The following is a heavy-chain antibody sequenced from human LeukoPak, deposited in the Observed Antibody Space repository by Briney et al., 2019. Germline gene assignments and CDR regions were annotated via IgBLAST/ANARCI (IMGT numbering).Heavy chain of an antibody. CDR2: INPNSGGT. CDR3: ARDQGHYPYYYYYMDV. CDR1: GYTFTGYY. D-gene: IGHD3-10*01. V-gene: IGHV1-2*02. J-gene: IGHJ6*03. Sequence: ASVKVSCKASGYTFTGYYMHWVRQAPGQGLEWMGWINPNSGGTNYAQKFQGRVTMTRDTSISTAYMELSRLRSDDTAVYYCARDQGHYPYYYYYMDVWGKGTTVTVSS.